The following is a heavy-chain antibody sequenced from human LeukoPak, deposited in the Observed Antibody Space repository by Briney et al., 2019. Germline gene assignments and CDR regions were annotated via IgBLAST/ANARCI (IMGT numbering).Heavy chain of an antibody. CDR3: ARGIRYYYDSSGLNWFDP. CDR2: IYTSGST. J-gene: IGHJ5*02. V-gene: IGHV4-61*02. Sequence: PSQTLSLTCTVSGGSISSGSYYWSWIRQPAGKGLEWIGRIYTSGSTNYNPSLKSRVTISVDTSKNQFSLKLSSVTAADTAVYYCARGIRYYYDSSGLNWFDPWGQGTPVTVSS. CDR1: GGSISSGSYY. D-gene: IGHD3-22*01.